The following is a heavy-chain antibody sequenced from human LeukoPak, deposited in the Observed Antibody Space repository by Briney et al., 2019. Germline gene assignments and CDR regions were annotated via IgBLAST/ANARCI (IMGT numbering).Heavy chain of an antibody. Sequence: GGSLRLSCAASGFTFSSNYMSWVRQAPGKGLEWVSVIYSGGSTYYSDSVKGRFTISRDNSKNTLYLQMNSLRAEDTAVYYCAREGYSSGWYYFDYWGQGTLVTVSS. J-gene: IGHJ4*02. D-gene: IGHD6-19*01. CDR3: AREGYSSGWYYFDY. CDR1: GFTFSSNY. CDR2: IYSGGST. V-gene: IGHV3-53*01.